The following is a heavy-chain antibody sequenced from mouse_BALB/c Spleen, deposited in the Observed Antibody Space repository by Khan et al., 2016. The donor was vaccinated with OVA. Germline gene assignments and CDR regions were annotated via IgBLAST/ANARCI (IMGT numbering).Heavy chain of an antibody. CDR3: ARLAYYYNSEGFAY. V-gene: IGHV5-6*01. D-gene: IGHD1-1*01. Sequence: EVELVESGGDFVRPGGSLKLSCAASGFTFSTYGMSWVRQTPDKRLEWVATINTGGAYTYYPDTVKGRFTISRDNAKNTLYLQLSSLKSEDTGIYYCARLAYYYNSEGFAYWGRGTLVTVSA. CDR1: GFTFSTYG. CDR2: INTGGAYT. J-gene: IGHJ3*01.